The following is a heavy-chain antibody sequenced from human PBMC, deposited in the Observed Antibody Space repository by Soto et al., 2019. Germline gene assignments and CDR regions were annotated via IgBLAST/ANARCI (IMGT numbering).Heavy chain of an antibody. V-gene: IGHV3-7*03. D-gene: IGHD2-21*02. CDR2: IPQDGVDG. CDR1: GFTFSMYS. CDR3: ARDHLILPAHDFFYGSVV. J-gene: IGHJ6*02. Sequence: PGGSLRLSCEVSGFTFSMYSMSWVRQSPGKGLEWVAKIPQDGVDGHYADSVKGRFTISRDNGKNSLYLQLNNLRAEDTAVYYCARDHLILPAHDFFYGSVVWGRGATVTVSS.